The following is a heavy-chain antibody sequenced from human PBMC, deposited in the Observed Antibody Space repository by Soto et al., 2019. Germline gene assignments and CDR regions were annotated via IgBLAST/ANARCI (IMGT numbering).Heavy chain of an antibody. D-gene: IGHD1-7*01. CDR1: GYNFITYG. Sequence: ASVKVSCKASGYNFITYGISWVRQAPGQGLEWMGWINPYNGNTNYAQKFQGRVTITTDTSASTAYMELSSLRFEDTAVYYCARDRELELHNWFDPWGQGTLVTVSS. J-gene: IGHJ5*02. CDR3: ARDRELELHNWFDP. CDR2: INPYNGNT. V-gene: IGHV1-18*01.